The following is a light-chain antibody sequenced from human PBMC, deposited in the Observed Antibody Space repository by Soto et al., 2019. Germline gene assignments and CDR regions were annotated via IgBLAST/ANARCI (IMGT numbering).Light chain of an antibody. CDR3: QQYDNYPLT. V-gene: IGKV1-5*01. CDR1: QSISSY. J-gene: IGKJ4*01. CDR2: DAS. Sequence: DIQMTQSPSTLSASVRDRVTITCRASQSISSYLNWYQQKPGRAPKFLIYDASSLESGVPSRFSGSGSGTEFTLTISNLQPDDFATYYCQQYDNYPLTFGGGTKVDIK.